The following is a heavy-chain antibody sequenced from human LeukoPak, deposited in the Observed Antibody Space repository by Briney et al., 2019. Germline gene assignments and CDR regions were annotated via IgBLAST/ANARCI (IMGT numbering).Heavy chain of an antibody. CDR1: GFTFGDYA. D-gene: IGHD3-10*01. J-gene: IGHJ4*02. Sequence: PGGSLRLSCTASGFTFGDYAMSWFRQAPGKGLEWVGFIRSNSYGGTTEYAASVKGRFTISRDDSKSIAYLQMNSLKTEDTAVYYCTSSMVRGSTAVDYWGQGTLVTVSS. CDR3: TSSMVRGSTAVDY. CDR2: IRSNSYGGTT. V-gene: IGHV3-49*03.